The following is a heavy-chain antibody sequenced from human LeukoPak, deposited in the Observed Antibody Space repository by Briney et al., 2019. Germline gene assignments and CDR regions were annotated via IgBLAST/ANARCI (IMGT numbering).Heavy chain of an antibody. Sequence: PSETLSLTCTVSGYSISSGYYWGWIRQPPGKGLEWIGSIYHSGSTNYNPSLKSRVTISVDTSKNQFSLKLSSVTAADTAVYYCARVPYGDYAFDIWGQGTMVTVSS. V-gene: IGHV4-38-2*02. J-gene: IGHJ3*02. CDR3: ARVPYGDYAFDI. CDR1: GYSISSGYY. CDR2: IYHSGST. D-gene: IGHD4-17*01.